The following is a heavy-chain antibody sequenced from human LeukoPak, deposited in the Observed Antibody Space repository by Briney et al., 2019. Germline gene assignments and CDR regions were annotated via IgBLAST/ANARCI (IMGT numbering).Heavy chain of an antibody. D-gene: IGHD3-22*01. Sequence: GGSLRLSCAASGFTFRSYEVNWARQAPGKGLEWVSYISSSDSTSHYADSVKGRFTISRDNAKNSLYLQMNSLRVEDMGVYYCARETRGHYYDSSGPDHWGQGTLVTVSS. J-gene: IGHJ5*02. CDR1: GFTFRSYE. V-gene: IGHV3-48*03. CDR2: ISSSDSTS. CDR3: ARETRGHYYDSSGPDH.